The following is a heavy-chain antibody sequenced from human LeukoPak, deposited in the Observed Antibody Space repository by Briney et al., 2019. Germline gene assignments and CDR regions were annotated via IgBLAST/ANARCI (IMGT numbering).Heavy chain of an antibody. J-gene: IGHJ3*02. CDR1: GLSNSDYG. V-gene: IGHV3-20*01. Sequence: PGGSLRLSCVGAGLSNSDYGMSWVRQAPGKGLEWVSGINWNGGSTGYADSVKGRFTISRDNAKNSLYLQMNSLRAEDTALYHCAREGYSSGWYLGAFDIWGQGTMVTVSS. D-gene: IGHD6-19*01. CDR3: AREGYSSGWYLGAFDI. CDR2: INWNGGST.